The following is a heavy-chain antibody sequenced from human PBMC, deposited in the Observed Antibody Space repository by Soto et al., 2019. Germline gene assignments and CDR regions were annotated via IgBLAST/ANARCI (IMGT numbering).Heavy chain of an antibody. CDR3: ARDVDWAFDY. CDR2: ISNGSSAT. CDR1: GLTFSTSR. J-gene: IGHJ4*02. D-gene: IGHD3-9*01. Sequence: GGSLRLSCAASGLTFSTSRIHWVRQAPGKGLEWLSHISNGSSATDYADSVKGRFTISRDDAKSSLYLQMSSLRDEDTAVHYCARDVDWAFDYWAQGTLVTVSS. V-gene: IGHV3-48*02.